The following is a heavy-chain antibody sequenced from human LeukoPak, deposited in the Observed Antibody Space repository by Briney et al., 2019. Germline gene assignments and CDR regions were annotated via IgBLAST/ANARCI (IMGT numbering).Heavy chain of an antibody. Sequence: GGSLRLSCAASGFTFSSYAMHWVRQAPGKGLEWVAFISNDGSKRSYADSVKGRFTISRDNFNNMLYLQLDSLRPEDTAVYYCEAEAHTSGSDSDYWGQETLVTVSS. CDR2: ISNDGSKR. V-gene: IGHV3-30-3*01. D-gene: IGHD6-19*01. CDR3: EAEAHTSGSDSDY. J-gene: IGHJ4*02. CDR1: GFTFSSYA.